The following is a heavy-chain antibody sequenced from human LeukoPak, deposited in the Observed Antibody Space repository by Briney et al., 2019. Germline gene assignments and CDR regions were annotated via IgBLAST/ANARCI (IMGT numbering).Heavy chain of an antibody. CDR1: GYTFTSYY. J-gene: IGHJ3*02. V-gene: IGHV1-46*01. D-gene: IGHD4-11*01. CDR3: ARGVYSNYVTGDAAFDI. Sequence: ALVKVSCKASGYTFTSYYMHWVRQAPGQGLEWMGIINPSGGSTSYAQKFQGRVTMTRDMSTSTVYMELSSLRSEDTAVYYCARGVYSNYVTGDAAFDIWGQGTMVTVSS. CDR2: INPSGGST.